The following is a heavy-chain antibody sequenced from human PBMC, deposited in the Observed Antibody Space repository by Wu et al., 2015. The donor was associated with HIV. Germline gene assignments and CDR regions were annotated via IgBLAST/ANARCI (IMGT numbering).Heavy chain of an antibody. V-gene: IGHV1-18*01. CDR2: ISARNGNT. J-gene: IGHJ4*02. D-gene: IGHD3-22*01. Sequence: VQLVQSGGEVKKPGASVKVACKSSGYIFSDFGIHWVRQAPGEGLEWMGWISARNGNTKYGQKFKARLTLTTDAASSTAYMELKSLRSDDTAVYFCARGHYYDSSSSPMYWGPGTRSPSPQ. CDR1: GYIFSDFG. CDR3: ARGHYYDSSSSPMY.